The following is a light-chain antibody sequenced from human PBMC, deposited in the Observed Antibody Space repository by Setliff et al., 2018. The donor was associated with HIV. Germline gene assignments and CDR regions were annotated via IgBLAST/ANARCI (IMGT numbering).Light chain of an antibody. J-gene: IGLJ1*01. CDR2: DVI. CDR1: STDVGGYNS. CDR3: CSYGGAYTFQV. Sequence: QSVLTQPRSVSGSPGQSVTISCTGTSTDVGGYNSVSWYQQHPGKAPKLMIYDVIRRPSGVPDRFSGSKSGNTASLTISGLQAEDEADYYCCSYGGAYTFQVFGTGTKVTVL. V-gene: IGLV2-11*01.